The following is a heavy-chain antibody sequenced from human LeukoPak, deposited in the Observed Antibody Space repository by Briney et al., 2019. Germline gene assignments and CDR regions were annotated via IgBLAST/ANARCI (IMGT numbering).Heavy chain of an antibody. J-gene: IGHJ6*03. V-gene: IGHV3-11*04. D-gene: IGHD6-19*01. CDR1: GFTFSDYF. CDR2: ISGSGTTI. CDR3: ARHSGGQWLDPRYYYYMDV. Sequence: PGGSLRLSCAASGFTFSDYFMNWIRQAPGKGLEWVSYISGSGTTIYYADSVRGRFTISRDNAKNSLYLQMNSLRAEDTAVYYCARHSGGQWLDPRYYYYMDVWGKGTTVTVSS.